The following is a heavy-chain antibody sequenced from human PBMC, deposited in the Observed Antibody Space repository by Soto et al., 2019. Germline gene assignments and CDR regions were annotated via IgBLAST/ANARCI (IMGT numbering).Heavy chain of an antibody. CDR1: GYTFTSYY. CDR3: ARGQVLRFLEWLKGSYYYGMDV. J-gene: IGHJ6*02. CDR2: MNPNSGNT. D-gene: IGHD3-3*01. Sequence: SVKDSCKASGYTFTSYYIHWVRQATVQGLEWMGWMNPNSGNTGYAQKFQGRVTMTRNTSISTAYMELSSLRSEDTAVYYCARGQVLRFLEWLKGSYYYGMDVWGQGTTVTSP. V-gene: IGHV1-8*01.